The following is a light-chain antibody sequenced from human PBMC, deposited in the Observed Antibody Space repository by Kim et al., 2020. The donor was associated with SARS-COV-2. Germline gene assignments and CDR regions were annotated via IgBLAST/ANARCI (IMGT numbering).Light chain of an antibody. CDR2: EVS. CDR3: LSYAGSNNEV. CDR1: SSDVGGYNY. J-gene: IGLJ2*01. V-gene: IGLV2-8*01. Sequence: QSALTQPPSASGSPGQSVTISCTGTSSDVGGYNYVSWYQQHPGKAPKLMIYEVSKRPSGVPDRFSGSKSGNTASLTVSGLQAEDEADYYCLSYAGSNNEVFGGGTQLTVL.